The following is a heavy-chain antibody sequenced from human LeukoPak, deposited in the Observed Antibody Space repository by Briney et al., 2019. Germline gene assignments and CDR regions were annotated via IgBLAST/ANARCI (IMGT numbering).Heavy chain of an antibody. J-gene: IGHJ3*02. CDR1: GYSISSGYY. V-gene: IGHV4-4*07. CDR3: ARIRSGYYPDTSFDI. CDR2: IYTSGST. Sequence: SETLSLTCTVSGYSISSGYYWSWIRQPAGKGLEWIGRIYTSGSTNYNPSLKSRVTMSVDTSKNQFSLKLSSVTAADTAVYYCARIRSGYYPDTSFDIWGQGTMVTVSS. D-gene: IGHD3-22*01.